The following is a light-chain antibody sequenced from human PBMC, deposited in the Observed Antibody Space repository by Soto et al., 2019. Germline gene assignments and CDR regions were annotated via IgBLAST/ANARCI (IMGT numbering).Light chain of an antibody. Sequence: QSALTQPASVSGSPGQSITISCTGTSSDVGGYNYVSWYQQHPGKAPKLMIYEVSNRPSGVSNRFSGSKSGNTASLTISGLQAEDDADYYCSSYTSSRTWVFGGGTKLTV. CDR1: SSDVGGYNY. CDR3: SSYTSSRTWV. CDR2: EVS. J-gene: IGLJ2*01. V-gene: IGLV2-14*01.